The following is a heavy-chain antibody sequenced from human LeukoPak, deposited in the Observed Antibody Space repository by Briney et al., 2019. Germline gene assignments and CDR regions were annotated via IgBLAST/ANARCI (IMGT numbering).Heavy chain of an antibody. V-gene: IGHV4-34*01. Sequence: MTSETLSLTCAVYGGSFSGYYWSWMRQPPGKGLEWIGEINHSGSTNYNPSLKSRVTISVDTSKNQFSLKLSSVTAADTAVYYCARDSGEAEVPAAMFDYWGQGTLVTVSS. CDR2: INHSGST. D-gene: IGHD2-2*01. CDR3: ARDSGEAEVPAAMFDY. J-gene: IGHJ4*02. CDR1: GGSFSGYY.